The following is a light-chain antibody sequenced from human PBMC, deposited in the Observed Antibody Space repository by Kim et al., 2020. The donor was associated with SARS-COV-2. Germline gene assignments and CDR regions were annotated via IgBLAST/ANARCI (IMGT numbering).Light chain of an antibody. Sequence: SASVGDRVTITCQASQDISNHLNWYQQKPGRAPKFLIYDASKLETGAPSRFGGSGSGTDFTFTISSLQPEDIATYYCQQFENLPYTFGQGTKLEIK. V-gene: IGKV1-33*01. CDR3: QQFENLPYT. J-gene: IGKJ2*01. CDR1: QDISNH. CDR2: DAS.